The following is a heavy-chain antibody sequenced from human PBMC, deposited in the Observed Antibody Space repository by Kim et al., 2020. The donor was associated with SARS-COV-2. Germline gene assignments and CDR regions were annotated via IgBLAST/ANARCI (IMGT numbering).Heavy chain of an antibody. J-gene: IGHJ4*02. Sequence: SETLSLTCTVSGGSISSYYWSWIRQPAGKGLEWIGRIYTSGSTNYNPSLKSRVTMSVDTSKNQFSLKLSSVTAADTAVYYCARGFWNYLRLGFDYWGQGTLVTVSS. CDR1: GGSISSYY. CDR3: ARGFWNYLRLGFDY. CDR2: IYTSGST. D-gene: IGHD1-7*01. V-gene: IGHV4-4*07.